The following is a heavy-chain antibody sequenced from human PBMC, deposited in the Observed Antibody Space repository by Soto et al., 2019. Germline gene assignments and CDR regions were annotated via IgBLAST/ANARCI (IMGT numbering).Heavy chain of an antibody. V-gene: IGHV4-59*01. J-gene: IGHJ4*02. Sequence: ETLSLTCTVSGGSINSSYWSWIRQPPGKGLEWLGHIYYSRSTYYNPSLKSRVTISVDTSKNQFSLNLSSVTAADTAVYYCARVFGNFWSVYHLDHWGQGTLVPVSS. CDR1: GGSINSSY. CDR2: IYYSRST. CDR3: ARVFGNFWSVYHLDH. D-gene: IGHD3-3*01.